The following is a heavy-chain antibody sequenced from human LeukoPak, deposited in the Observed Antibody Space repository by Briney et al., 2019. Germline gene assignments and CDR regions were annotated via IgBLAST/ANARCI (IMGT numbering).Heavy chain of an antibody. J-gene: IGHJ4*02. CDR3: ARGQLQLTDY. CDR1: GYTFTSYA. V-gene: IGHV1-3*01. Sequence: ASVKVSCKASGYTFTSYAIHWVRQAPGQRLEWMGWINAGNGNTKYSQKFQGRVTITRDTSASTAYMEPSSLRSEDTAVYYCARGQLQLTDYWGQGTLVTVSS. CDR2: INAGNGNT. D-gene: IGHD5-18*01.